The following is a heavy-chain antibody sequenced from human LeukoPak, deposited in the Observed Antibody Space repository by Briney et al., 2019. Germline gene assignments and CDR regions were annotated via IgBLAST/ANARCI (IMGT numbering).Heavy chain of an antibody. D-gene: IGHD6-13*01. Sequence: ASETLSLTCTVSGGSISSGSYYWSWIRQPAGKGLEWIGRIYTSGSTNYNPSLKSRVTISVDTSKNQFSPKLSSVTAADTAVYYCARDGAAAGYDGYYYYYMDVWGKGTTVTISS. J-gene: IGHJ6*03. CDR2: IYTSGST. CDR1: GGSISSGSYY. V-gene: IGHV4-61*02. CDR3: ARDGAAAGYDGYYYYYMDV.